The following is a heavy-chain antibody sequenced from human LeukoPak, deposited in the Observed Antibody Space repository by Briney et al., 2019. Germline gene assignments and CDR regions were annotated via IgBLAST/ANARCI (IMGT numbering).Heavy chain of an antibody. CDR3: AKYSQYPPEDYYYMDV. D-gene: IGHD2-15*01. Sequence: GGSLRLSCAASGFTFSSYAMSWVRQAPGKGLEWVSAISGSGGSTYYADSVKGRFTISRDNSKNTLYLQMNSLRAEDTAVYYCAKYSQYPPEDYYYMDVWGKGTTVTVSS. J-gene: IGHJ6*03. V-gene: IGHV3-23*01. CDR1: GFTFSSYA. CDR2: ISGSGGST.